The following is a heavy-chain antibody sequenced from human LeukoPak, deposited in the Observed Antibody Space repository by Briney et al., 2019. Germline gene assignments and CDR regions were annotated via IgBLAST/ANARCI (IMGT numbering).Heavy chain of an antibody. J-gene: IGHJ4*02. CDR1: GFTFSTYG. D-gene: IGHD6-6*01. CDR3: TKVMEQQLVSTDY. CDR2: IRYDGSNE. V-gene: IGHV3-30*02. Sequence: PGGSLRLSCAASGFTFSTYGMHWVRQAPGKGLEWVAFIRYDGSNENYTDSVKGRFPISRDNSRNTVYLQMNSLRTEDTAIYYCTKVMEQQLVSTDYWGQGTLVTVSS.